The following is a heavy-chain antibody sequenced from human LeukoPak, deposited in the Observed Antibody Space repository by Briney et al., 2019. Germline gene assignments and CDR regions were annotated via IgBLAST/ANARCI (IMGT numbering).Heavy chain of an antibody. CDR3: ASVRGSSWPGLYFDY. Sequence: PSETLSLTCTVSGGSISSSSYYWGWIRQPPGKGLEWIGSIYYSGSTYYNPSLKSRVTISVDTSKNQFSLKLSSVTAADTAVYYCASVRGSSWPGLYFDYWGQGTLVTVSS. J-gene: IGHJ4*02. D-gene: IGHD6-13*01. CDR1: GGSISSSSYY. V-gene: IGHV4-39*01. CDR2: IYYSGST.